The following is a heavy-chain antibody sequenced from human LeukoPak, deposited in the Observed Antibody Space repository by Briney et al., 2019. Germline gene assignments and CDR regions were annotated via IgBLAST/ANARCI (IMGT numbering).Heavy chain of an antibody. CDR3: ATEVRGVIRTHWFDP. V-gene: IGHV1-24*01. D-gene: IGHD3-10*01. CDR1: RYTLTELS. J-gene: IGHJ5*02. Sequence: ASVKVSCKVSRYTLTELSMHWVRQAPGKGLEWMGGFDPEDGETIYAQKFQGRVTMTEDTSTDTAYMELSSLRSEDTAVYYCATEVRGVIRTHWFDPWGQGTLVTVSS. CDR2: FDPEDGET.